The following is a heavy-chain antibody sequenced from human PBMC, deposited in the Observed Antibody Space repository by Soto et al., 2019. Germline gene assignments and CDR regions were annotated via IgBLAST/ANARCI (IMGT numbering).Heavy chain of an antibody. V-gene: IGHV1-18*04. CDR2: ISAYNGNT. J-gene: IGHJ6*02. CDR1: GYTFTSCG. D-gene: IGHD6-6*01. CDR3: AKDHDSSSSFYYYYYGMDV. Sequence: ASVKVSCKASGYTFTSCGISWVRQAPGQGLEWMGWISAYNGNTNYAQKLQGRVTMTTDTSTSTAYMELRSLRSDDTAVYYCAKDHDSSSSFYYYYYGMDVWGQGTTVTVSS.